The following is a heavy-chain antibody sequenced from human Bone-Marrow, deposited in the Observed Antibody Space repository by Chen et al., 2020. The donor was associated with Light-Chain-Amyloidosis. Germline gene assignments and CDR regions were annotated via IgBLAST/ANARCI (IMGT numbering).Heavy chain of an antibody. CDR3: ARRRDGYNFDY. Sequence: EVQLEQSGPEVKKPGESLKLPCKGSGYTFPNSWTGWVRQMPGKGREWMGVIYPDDSDARYSPSFEGQVTISADKSITTAYLQWRSLKASDTAMYYCARRRDGYNFDYWGQGTLVTVSS. J-gene: IGHJ4*02. V-gene: IGHV5-51*01. CDR1: GYTFPNSW. CDR2: IYPDDSDA. D-gene: IGHD5-12*01.